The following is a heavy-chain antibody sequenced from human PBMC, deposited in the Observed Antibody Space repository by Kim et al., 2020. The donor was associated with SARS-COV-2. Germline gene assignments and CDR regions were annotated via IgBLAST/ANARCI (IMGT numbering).Heavy chain of an antibody. D-gene: IGHD3-10*01. CDR2: ISYDGSNK. CDR3: AKDSGTYPGSP. V-gene: IGHV3-30*18. J-gene: IGHJ5*02. Sequence: GGSLRLSCAASGFTFSSYGMHWVRQAPGKGLEWVAVISYDGSNKYYADSVKGRFTISRDNSKNTLYLQMNSLTAEDTAVYYCAKDSGTYPGSPWGQGTLVTV. CDR1: GFTFSSYG.